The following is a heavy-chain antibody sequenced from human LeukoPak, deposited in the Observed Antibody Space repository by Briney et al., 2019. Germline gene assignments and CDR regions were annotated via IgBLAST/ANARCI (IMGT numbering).Heavy chain of an antibody. Sequence: ASVKVSCKASGYTFTGYYMHWVRQAPGQGLEWMGRINPNSGGTNYAQKFQGRVTMTRDTSVSTAYMELSRLRSDDTAVYYCASRGGSPPRDFVNWGQGTLVTVSS. J-gene: IGHJ4*02. CDR1: GYTFTGYY. CDR2: INPNSGGT. D-gene: IGHD1-26*01. CDR3: ASRGGSPPRDFVN. V-gene: IGHV1-2*06.